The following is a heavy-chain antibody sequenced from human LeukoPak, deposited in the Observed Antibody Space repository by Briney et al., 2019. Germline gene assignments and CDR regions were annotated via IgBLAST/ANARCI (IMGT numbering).Heavy chain of an antibody. J-gene: IGHJ6*02. D-gene: IGHD2-2*01. CDR1: GFTFSSYS. V-gene: IGHV3-21*01. CDR3: ARDDRIVVVPAADPYYYYYGMDV. Sequence: GGSLRLSCAASGFTFSSYSMNWVRQAPGEGLEWVSYISSSSSYIYYADSVKGRFTISRDNAKNSLYLQMNSLRAEDTAVYYCARDDRIVVVPAADPYYYYYGMDVWGQGTTVTVSS. CDR2: ISSSSSYI.